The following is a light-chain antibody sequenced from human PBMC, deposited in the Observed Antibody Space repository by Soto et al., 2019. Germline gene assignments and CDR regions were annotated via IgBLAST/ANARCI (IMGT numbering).Light chain of an antibody. V-gene: IGKV3-15*01. Sequence: EIVMTQSPATLSVSPGETATLSCRASHNINTNLAWYQQKPGQAPRLLIYSASTRASTFPARFSGSGSGTEFTLAISSLRSEDSAVYCCQNYSAWPPYAFGQGTKLEIK. CDR2: SAS. CDR1: HNINTN. CDR3: QNYSAWPPYA. J-gene: IGKJ2*01.